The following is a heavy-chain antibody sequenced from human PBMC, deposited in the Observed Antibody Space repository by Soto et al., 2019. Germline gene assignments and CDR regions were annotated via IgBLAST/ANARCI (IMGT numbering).Heavy chain of an antibody. V-gene: IGHV1-69*01. Sequence: QVQLVQSGAEVKKPGSSVKVSCKASGGTFSSYAISWVRQAPGQGLEWMGGSIPIFGTANYAQKFQGRVTITADESTSTASMELSSLRSEDTAVYYCARDNVGYYYDSSSSNWFDPWGQGTLVTVSS. CDR2: SIPIFGTA. CDR3: ARDNVGYYYDSSSSNWFDP. D-gene: IGHD3-22*01. CDR1: GGTFSSYA. J-gene: IGHJ5*02.